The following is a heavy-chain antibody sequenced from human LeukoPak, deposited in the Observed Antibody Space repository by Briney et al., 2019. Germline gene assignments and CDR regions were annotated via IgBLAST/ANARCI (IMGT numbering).Heavy chain of an antibody. J-gene: IGHJ6*03. CDR1: GGSISSSSYY. Sequence: SETLSLTCTVSGGSISSSSYYWGWIRQPPGKGLEWIGSIYYSGSTHYNPSLKSRVTISVDTSKNQFSLKLSSVTAADTAVYYCARAEGGYYYYYYMDVWGKGTTVTVSS. CDR3: ARAEGGYYYYYYMDV. CDR2: IYYSGST. D-gene: IGHD1-14*01. V-gene: IGHV4-39*07.